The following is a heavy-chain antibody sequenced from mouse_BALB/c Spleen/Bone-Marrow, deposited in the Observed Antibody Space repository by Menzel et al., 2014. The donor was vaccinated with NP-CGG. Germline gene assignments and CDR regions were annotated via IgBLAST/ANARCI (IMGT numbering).Heavy chain of an antibody. CDR2: ISSGSSII. CDR1: GFTFSYFG. V-gene: IGHV5-17*02. Sequence: EVQGVESGGGLVQPGGSRKLSCAASGFTFSYFGMHWVRQAPEKGLEWVAYISSGSSIIYYADTVKGRFIISRDNPKNTLFLQMTSLRSEDTAMYYCARERTGFDYWGQGTTLTVSS. D-gene: IGHD4-1*01. J-gene: IGHJ2*01. CDR3: ARERTGFDY.